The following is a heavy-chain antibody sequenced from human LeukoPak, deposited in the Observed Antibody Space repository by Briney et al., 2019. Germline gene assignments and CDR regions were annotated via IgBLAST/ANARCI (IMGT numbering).Heavy chain of an antibody. V-gene: IGHV3-15*01. D-gene: IGHD3-3*02. CDR3: IAHFPYFYGFDV. J-gene: IGHJ6*04. Sequence: PGVSLRLSCVSSGFTIGTAWMSWVRQAPGKGLEWLGHIKSEGEGATTDYAAPAKSRFAISRDDSKDMIYLQMSSLKIDDTAIYYCIAHFPYFYGFDVWGKGTTVTVSS. CDR1: GFTIGTAW. CDR2: IKSEGEGATT.